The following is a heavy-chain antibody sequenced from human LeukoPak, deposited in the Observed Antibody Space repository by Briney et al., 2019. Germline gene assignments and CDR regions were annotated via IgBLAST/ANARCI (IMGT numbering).Heavy chain of an antibody. CDR3: ARAQYSSSWPGSHGEDY. J-gene: IGHJ4*02. D-gene: IGHD6-13*01. CDR2: IYYSGST. V-gene: IGHV4-39*07. Sequence: SETLSLTCTVSGGSISTSNYYWGWIRQPPGKGLEWIGSIYYSGSTYYNPSLKSRVTISVDTSKNQFSLKLSSVTAADTAVYYCARAQYSSSWPGSHGEDYWGQGTLVTVSS. CDR1: GGSISTSNYY.